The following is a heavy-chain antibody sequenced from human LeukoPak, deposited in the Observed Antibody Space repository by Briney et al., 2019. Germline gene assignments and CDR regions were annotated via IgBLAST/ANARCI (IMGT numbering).Heavy chain of an antibody. CDR3: ARANFLYCSSTTCLFDY. CDR1: GYTFTDYY. Sequence: ASVKVSCKASGYTFTDYYLHWVRQAPGQGFEWMGWVNPNSGDTNYAQKFQGRVTMTRDTSTSTAHMEMSRLRSDDTAVYYCARANFLYCSSTTCLFDYWGQGTLVTVSS. CDR2: VNPNSGDT. J-gene: IGHJ4*02. D-gene: IGHD2-2*01. V-gene: IGHV1-2*02.